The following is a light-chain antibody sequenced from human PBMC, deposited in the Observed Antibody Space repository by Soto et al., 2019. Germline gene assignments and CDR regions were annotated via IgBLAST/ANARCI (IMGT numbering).Light chain of an antibody. CDR2: AVS. V-gene: IGLV2-14*01. Sequence: QSALTQPASVSGSPGQSITISCTGTSSDIGAYNYVSWYQQYPGKAPRLLIYAVSNRPSGVSDRFSGSKSGNTASLTISGLQAEDEAHYYCCSYGCRILVIFGEGTKLTVL. J-gene: IGLJ2*01. CDR3: CSYGCRILVI. CDR1: SSDIGAYNY.